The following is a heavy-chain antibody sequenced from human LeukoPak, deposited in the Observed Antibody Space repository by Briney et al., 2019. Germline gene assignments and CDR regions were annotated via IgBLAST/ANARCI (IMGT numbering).Heavy chain of an antibody. J-gene: IGHJ5*02. D-gene: IGHD3-3*01. CDR2: ISYDGSNK. V-gene: IGHV3-30*01. CDR1: GFTFSSYA. CDR3: ARPQLRFLEWFDP. Sequence: PGRSLRLSCAASGFTFSSYAMHWVRQAPGKGLEWVAVISYDGSNKYYADSVEGRFTISRDNSKNTLYLQMNSLRAEDTAVYYCARPQLRFLEWFDPWGQGTLVTVSS.